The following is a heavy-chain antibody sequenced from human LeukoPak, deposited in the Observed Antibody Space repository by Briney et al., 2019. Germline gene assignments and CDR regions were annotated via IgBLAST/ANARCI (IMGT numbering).Heavy chain of an antibody. V-gene: IGHV4-39*01. CDR1: GGSIRSSSYY. CDR2: IYYSGST. CDR3: APLLKDYYDSSGPLLDY. Sequence: SETLSLTCTVSGGSIRSSSYYWGWIRQPPGKGLEWIGSIYYSGSTYYNPSLKSRVTISVDTSKNQFSLKLSSVTAADTAVYYCAPLLKDYYDSSGPLLDYWGQGTLVTVSS. D-gene: IGHD3-22*01. J-gene: IGHJ4*02.